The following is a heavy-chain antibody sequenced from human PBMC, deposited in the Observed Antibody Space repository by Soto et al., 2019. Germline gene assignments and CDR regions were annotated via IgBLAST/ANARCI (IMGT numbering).Heavy chain of an antibody. Sequence: ASVKVSCKASGYTFTSYGISWARQAPGQGLEWMGWISAYNGNTNYAQKLQGRVTMTTDTSTSTAYMELRSLRSDDTAVYYCASGLYYYDSSGYLVYWGQGTLVTVSS. CDR1: GYTFTSYG. CDR2: ISAYNGNT. V-gene: IGHV1-18*01. D-gene: IGHD3-22*01. CDR3: ASGLYYYDSSGYLVY. J-gene: IGHJ4*02.